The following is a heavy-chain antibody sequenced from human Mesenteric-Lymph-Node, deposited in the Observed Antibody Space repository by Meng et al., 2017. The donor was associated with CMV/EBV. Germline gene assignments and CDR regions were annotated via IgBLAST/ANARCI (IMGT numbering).Heavy chain of an antibody. D-gene: IGHD2-15*01. CDR2: MNPNSGNT. J-gene: IGHJ5*02. Sequence: ASVKVSCKASGYSLSSHEINWVRQVAGQGFEWMGWMNPNSGNTGYAEKFQGRITITRDTSITTAYMELSSLTFEDTAVYYCTRLQWSAGRGNWFDPWGQGSLVTVSS. V-gene: IGHV1-8*03. CDR3: TRLQWSAGRGNWFDP. CDR1: GYSLSSHE.